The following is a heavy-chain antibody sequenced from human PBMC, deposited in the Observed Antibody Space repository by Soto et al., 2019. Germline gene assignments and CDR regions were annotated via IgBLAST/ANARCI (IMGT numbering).Heavy chain of an antibody. CDR1: GGSIINGDTY. V-gene: IGHV4-31*03. CDR2: INYRGTT. J-gene: IGHJ4*02. CDR3: ARDAPGVGPY. D-gene: IGHD2-2*01. Sequence: QVQLQESGPGLVKPSQTLSLTCTVSGGSIINGDTYLNWIRQHPEKGLEWMGYINYRGTTNYNPALKSRRVISIDTSKNQFSLRLTSVTAADTAVYYCARDAPGVGPYWGQGTLVTVSS.